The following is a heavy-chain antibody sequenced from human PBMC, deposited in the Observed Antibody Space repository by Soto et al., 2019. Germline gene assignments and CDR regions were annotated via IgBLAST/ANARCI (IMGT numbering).Heavy chain of an antibody. CDR3: ATDLSGYDREDYYGMDV. D-gene: IGHD5-12*01. Sequence: GASVKVSCKVSGYTLTELSMHWVRQAPGKGPEWMGGFDPEDGETIYAQKFQGRVTMTEDTSTDTAYMELSSLRSEDTAVYYCATDLSGYDREDYYGMDVWGQGTTVTVSS. CDR1: GYTLTELS. V-gene: IGHV1-24*01. CDR2: FDPEDGET. J-gene: IGHJ6*02.